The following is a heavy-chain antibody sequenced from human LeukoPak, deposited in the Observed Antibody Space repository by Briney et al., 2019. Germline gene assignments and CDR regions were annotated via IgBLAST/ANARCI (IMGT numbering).Heavy chain of an antibody. V-gene: IGHV4-59*08. J-gene: IGHJ4*01. CDR2: IYYSGST. D-gene: IGHD5-12*01. CDR3: ARLERYSGDAVDY. Sequence: SETLSLTCTVSGGSISSYYWSWIRQPPGKGLEWIGYIYYSGSTNYNPSLKSRVTISVDTSKNQFSLKLSSVTAADTAVYYCARLERYSGDAVDYWGHGNLFTVSS. CDR1: GGSISSYY.